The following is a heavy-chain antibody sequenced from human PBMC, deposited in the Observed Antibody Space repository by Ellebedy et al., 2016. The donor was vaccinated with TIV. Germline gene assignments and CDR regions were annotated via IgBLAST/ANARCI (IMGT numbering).Heavy chain of an antibody. J-gene: IGHJ5*02. CDR3: AKDPDGSQPPGGWFDP. CDR1: GFTFSSYR. CDR2: ISGSGGST. D-gene: IGHD5-24*01. V-gene: IGHV3-23*01. Sequence: GESLKISCAASGFTFSSYRMNWVRQAPGQGLEWVSAISGSGGSTYYADSAKGRFTIPRDNSKNTVYLQMNSLRAEDTAVYYCAKDPDGSQPPGGWFDPWGQGTLVTVSS.